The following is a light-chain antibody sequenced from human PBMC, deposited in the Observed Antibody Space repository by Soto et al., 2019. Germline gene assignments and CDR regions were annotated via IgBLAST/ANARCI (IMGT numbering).Light chain of an antibody. CDR2: DTS. Sequence: EVVLTQSPATLSLSPGGRATLSCRASQSVGLSLAWYQQKPGQAPRLLIYDTSTRAPGIAARFSGSGSGTDFTLTINRLEPEDFAVYYCQQYDISPQAFGQGTKVDIK. J-gene: IGKJ1*01. CDR1: QSVGLS. CDR3: QQYDISPQA. V-gene: IGKV3-20*01.